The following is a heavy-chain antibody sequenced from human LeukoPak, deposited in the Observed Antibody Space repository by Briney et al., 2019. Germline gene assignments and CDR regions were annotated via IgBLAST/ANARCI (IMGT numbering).Heavy chain of an antibody. D-gene: IGHD2/OR15-2a*01. J-gene: IGHJ5*02. CDR2: INGRGHNT. CDR1: GVIISSYA. CDR3: AKDRVSPGFNWFDP. V-gene: IGHV3-23*01. Sequence: SGGSLRLSCAASGVIISSYAMSWVRQAPGKGLEWVSAINGRGHNTYYADFVKGRFTISRDNSKSTVYLQMNSLRTEDTAVYYCAKDRVSPGFNWFDPWGQGTLVTVSS.